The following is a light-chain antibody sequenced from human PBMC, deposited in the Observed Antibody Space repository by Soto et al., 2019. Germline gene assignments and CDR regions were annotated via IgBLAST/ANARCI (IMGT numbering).Light chain of an antibody. Sequence: QSVPTQPASVSGSPGQSITISCTGTSSDVGSYNLVSWYQQHPGKAPKLIIYEVTKRPSGVSNHFSGSRSGNTASLTISGLQAEDEADYYCCSYAGSLSHVVFGGGTKVTVL. CDR3: CSYAGSLSHVV. J-gene: IGLJ3*02. CDR2: EVT. CDR1: SSDVGSYNL. V-gene: IGLV2-23*02.